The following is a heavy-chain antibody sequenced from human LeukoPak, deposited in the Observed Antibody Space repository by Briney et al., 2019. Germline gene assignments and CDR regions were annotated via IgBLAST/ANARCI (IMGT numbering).Heavy chain of an antibody. D-gene: IGHD3-10*01. V-gene: IGHV3-23*01. CDR3: ARDYGSGSYYGPVYFDY. CDR2: ISGSGVST. Sequence: GGSLRLSCAASGFRFSSYAMSWVRQAPGKGLEWVSAISGSGVSTYYADSVKGRFTVSRDNAKNSLYLQMNSLRAEDTAVYYCARDYGSGSYYGPVYFDYWGQGTLVTVSS. J-gene: IGHJ4*02. CDR1: GFRFSSYA.